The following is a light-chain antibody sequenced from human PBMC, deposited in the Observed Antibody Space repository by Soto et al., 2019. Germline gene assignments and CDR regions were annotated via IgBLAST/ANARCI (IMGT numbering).Light chain of an antibody. V-gene: IGLV7-46*01. CDR1: TGAVTSGHY. Sequence: QAVVTQEPSLIVSPGGTVTLTCGSRTGAVTSGHYPYWFQQKPGQAPKTLIFDTSNKHSWTPARFSGSLLGGKAALTLSGAQPEDEAEYYCLLSYGGGRSYVFGSGTKVTVL. CDR2: DTS. J-gene: IGLJ1*01. CDR3: LLSYGGGRSYV.